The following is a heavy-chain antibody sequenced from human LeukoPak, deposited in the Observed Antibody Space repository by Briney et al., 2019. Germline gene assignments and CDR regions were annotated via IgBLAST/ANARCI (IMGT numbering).Heavy chain of an antibody. J-gene: IGHJ4*02. CDR2: ISWNSGSI. CDR1: GFTFDDYA. Sequence: PGGSLRLSFAASGFTFDDYAMHWVRPAPGKGLEWVSGISWNSGSIGYADSVRGRFTISRDNAKNSLYLQMNSLRAEDMALYYCAKVDSSGYYFDYWGQGTLVTVSS. V-gene: IGHV3-9*03. CDR3: AKVDSSGYYFDY. D-gene: IGHD3-22*01.